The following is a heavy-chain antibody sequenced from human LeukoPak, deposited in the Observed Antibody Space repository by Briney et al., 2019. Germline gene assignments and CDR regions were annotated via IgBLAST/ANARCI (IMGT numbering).Heavy chain of an antibody. Sequence: SETLSLTCTVSGGSISSYCWSWIRQPPGKGQEWMGNIYYSGSTNYNPSLKSRVTISLDTSKNQFSLKLSAVTAAGTAVYYCARVNDFCSGYTNFDYWGQGTLVTVSS. CDR2: IYYSGST. CDR1: GGSISSYC. J-gene: IGHJ4*02. D-gene: IGHD3-3*01. CDR3: ARVNDFCSGYTNFDY. V-gene: IGHV4-59*01.